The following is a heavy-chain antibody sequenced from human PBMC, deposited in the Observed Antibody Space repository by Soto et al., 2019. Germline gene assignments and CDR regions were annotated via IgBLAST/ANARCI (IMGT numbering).Heavy chain of an antibody. J-gene: IGHJ3*02. CDR3: VRGFNSFDI. Sequence: EVQLVESGGGLVQPGGSLRLSCAVAGFIFSDHYMDWVRQAPGKGLEWVGRSRDKTHSYSTEYAASVKGRFTVSRDDTMNSLYLQMNNLKIEDTAVYYCVRGFNSFDIWGQGTMVTVS. V-gene: IGHV3-72*01. CDR1: GFIFSDHY. CDR2: SRDKTHSYST.